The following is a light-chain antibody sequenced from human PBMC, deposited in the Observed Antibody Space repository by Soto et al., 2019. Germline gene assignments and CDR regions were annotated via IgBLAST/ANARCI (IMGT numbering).Light chain of an antibody. CDR2: DVS. Sequence: QSALTQPASVSGSPGQSIAIPCTGTSSDIGAYNWVSWYQQHPGKAPKLMIYDVSYRPSGVSNRFSGSISGNTASLTISGLQAEDEAVYYCSSYTRSDTYVFGSGTKLTVL. CDR1: SSDIGAYNW. J-gene: IGLJ1*01. CDR3: SSYTRSDTYV. V-gene: IGLV2-14*03.